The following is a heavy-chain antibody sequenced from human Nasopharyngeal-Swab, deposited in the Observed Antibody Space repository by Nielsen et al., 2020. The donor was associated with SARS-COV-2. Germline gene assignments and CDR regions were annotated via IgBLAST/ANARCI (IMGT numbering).Heavy chain of an antibody. Sequence: ASVKVSCKASGYTFTGYYMHWVRQAPGQGLEWMGWINPNSGGTNYAQKFQGRVTMTRDTSISTAYMELSRLRSDDTAVYYWAGGGGGDSSGYYYSDYWGQGTLVTVSS. J-gene: IGHJ4*02. CDR2: INPNSGGT. V-gene: IGHV1-2*02. CDR3: AGGGGGDSSGYYYSDY. D-gene: IGHD3-22*01. CDR1: GYTFTGYY.